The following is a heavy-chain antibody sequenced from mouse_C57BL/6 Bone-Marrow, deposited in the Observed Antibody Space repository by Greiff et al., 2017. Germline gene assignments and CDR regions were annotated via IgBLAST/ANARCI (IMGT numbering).Heavy chain of an antibody. J-gene: IGHJ2*01. CDR3: TRSLIYYGANY. D-gene: IGHD1-1*01. CDR1: GYNFNDYY. CDR2: IDPEDGET. Sequence: EVQLQQSGAELVKPGASVKLSCTASGYNFNDYYIHWVKQRPEQGLEWIGRIDPEDGETKYAPKFQDKATITADTSSNTAYLQLSSLTSEDTAVYYCTRSLIYYGANYWGQGTTLTVSS. V-gene: IGHV14-2*01.